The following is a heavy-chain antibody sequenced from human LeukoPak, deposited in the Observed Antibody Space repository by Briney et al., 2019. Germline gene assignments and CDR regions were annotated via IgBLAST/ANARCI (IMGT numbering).Heavy chain of an antibody. D-gene: IGHD5-24*01. CDR3: ACNRWLQSPFDY. V-gene: IGHV3-21*01. Sequence: GGYLRLSCAASGFTFSSYSMNWVRQAPGKGLEWVSSISSSSNYIYYADSVKGRFTISRDNAKNSLYLQMNSLRAEDTAVYYCACNRWLQSPFDYWGQGTLVTVSS. J-gene: IGHJ4*02. CDR2: ISSSSNYI. CDR1: GFTFSSYS.